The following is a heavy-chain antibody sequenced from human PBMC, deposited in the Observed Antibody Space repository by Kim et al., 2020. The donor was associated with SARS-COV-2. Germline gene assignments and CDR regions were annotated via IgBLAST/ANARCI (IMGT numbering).Heavy chain of an antibody. CDR1: GYTFTSYY. Sequence: ASVKVSCKASGYTFTSYYMHWVRQAPGQGLEWMGIINPSGGSTSYAQKFQGRVTMTRDTSTSTVYMELSSLRSEDTAVYYCARRGYSYGHQPTYYYYGMDVWGQGTTVTVSS. J-gene: IGHJ6*02. D-gene: IGHD5-18*01. CDR3: ARRGYSYGHQPTYYYYGMDV. CDR2: INPSGGST. V-gene: IGHV1-46*01.